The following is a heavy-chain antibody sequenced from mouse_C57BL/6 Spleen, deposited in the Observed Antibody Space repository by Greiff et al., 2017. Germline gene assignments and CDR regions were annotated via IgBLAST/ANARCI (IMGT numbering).Heavy chain of an antibody. J-gene: IGHJ2*01. CDR3: ARTLLRGDY. D-gene: IGHD1-1*01. V-gene: IGHV1-50*01. Sequence: QVQLQQSGAELVKPGASVKLSCKASGYTFTSYWMQWVKQRPGQGLEWIGEIDPSDSYTNYNQKFKGKATLTVDTSSSTAYMQLSSLTSEDSAVYYCARTLLRGDYWGQGTTLTVSS. CDR1: GYTFTSYW. CDR2: IDPSDSYT.